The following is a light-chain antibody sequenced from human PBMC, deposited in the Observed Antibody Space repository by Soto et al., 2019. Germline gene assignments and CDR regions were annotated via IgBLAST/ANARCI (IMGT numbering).Light chain of an antibody. CDR2: GAS. Sequence: EIVMTQSPSTLSVSPGERATLSCRASQGVSSNLAWYQQKPGQAPRLLIYGASTMATGIPARFSGSGSGTEFTITIISLQSEDFAVYYCQQYNNWPPWTFGQGTKVEIK. V-gene: IGKV3-15*01. CDR1: QGVSSN. J-gene: IGKJ1*01. CDR3: QQYNNWPPWT.